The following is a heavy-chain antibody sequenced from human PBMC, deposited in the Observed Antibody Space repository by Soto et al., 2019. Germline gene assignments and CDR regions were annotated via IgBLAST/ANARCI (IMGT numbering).Heavy chain of an antibody. J-gene: IGHJ6*02. D-gene: IGHD3-22*01. Sequence: ASVKVSCKASGYTFTSYDINWVRQATGQGLEWMGWMNPNSGNTGYAQKFQGRVTMTRNTSISTAYMELSSLRSEDTAVYYCATQVVVIKPMYYYYYRMDVWGQGTTVTVSS. V-gene: IGHV1-8*01. CDR2: MNPNSGNT. CDR1: GYTFTSYD. CDR3: ATQVVVIKPMYYYYYRMDV.